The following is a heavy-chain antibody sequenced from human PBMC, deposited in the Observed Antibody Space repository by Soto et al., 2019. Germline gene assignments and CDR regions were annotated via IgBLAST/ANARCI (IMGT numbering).Heavy chain of an antibody. Sequence: LRLSCVASGFTFTRYYMTWARQAPGKGLEWVASINLDGSEQFYVDSVKGRFIISRDNARSSLYLQMNSLRAEDTALYFCSRENWFQDYWGPGTLVTVSS. CDR2: INLDGSEQ. CDR1: GFTFTRYY. D-gene: IGHD3-9*01. J-gene: IGHJ4*02. CDR3: SRENWFQDY. V-gene: IGHV3-7*03.